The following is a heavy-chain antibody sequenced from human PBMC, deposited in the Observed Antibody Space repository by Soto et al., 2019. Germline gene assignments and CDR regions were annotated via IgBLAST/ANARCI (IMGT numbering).Heavy chain of an antibody. CDR2: ISGSGGST. J-gene: IGHJ6*04. D-gene: IGHD3-16*01. Sequence: KGLAWVSAISGSGGSTYYADSVKGRFTISRDNSKNTRYLQMNSLRAEDTAVYYCANDRERSYGWGSHHSGTAVWLNRTTV. V-gene: IGHV3-23*01. CDR3: ANDRERSYGWGSHHSGTAV.